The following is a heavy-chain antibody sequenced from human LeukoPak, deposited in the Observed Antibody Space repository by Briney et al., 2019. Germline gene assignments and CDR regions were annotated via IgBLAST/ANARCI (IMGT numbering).Heavy chain of an antibody. D-gene: IGHD6-19*01. J-gene: IGHJ4*02. CDR3: ARHDGSGWQSFDY. CDR1: GGSFSGYY. Sequence: SETLSLTCAVYGGSFSGYYWSWIRQRPGKGLEWIGEINHSGSTNYNPSLKSRVTISVDTSKNLFSLKLSSVTAADTAVYYCARHDGSGWQSFDYWGQGTLVTVSS. CDR2: INHSGST. V-gene: IGHV4-34*01.